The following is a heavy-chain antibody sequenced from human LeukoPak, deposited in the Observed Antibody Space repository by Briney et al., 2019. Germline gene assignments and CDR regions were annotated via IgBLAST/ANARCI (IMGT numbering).Heavy chain of an antibody. J-gene: IGHJ4*02. CDR3: AREWGSVDGVDY. Sequence: GASVKVSCKASGYTFTSYYMHRVRQAPGQGLEWMGIINPSGGSTSYAQKFQGRVTMTRDMSTSTVYMELSSLRSEDTAVYYCAREWGSVDGVDYWGQGTLVTVSS. D-gene: IGHD2-15*01. CDR1: GYTFTSYY. V-gene: IGHV1-46*01. CDR2: INPSGGST.